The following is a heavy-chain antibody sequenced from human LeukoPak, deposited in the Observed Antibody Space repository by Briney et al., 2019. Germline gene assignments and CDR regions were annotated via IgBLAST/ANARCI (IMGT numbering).Heavy chain of an antibody. CDR2: INHSGST. Sequence: SETLSLTCAVSGGSFSGYYWSWIRQPPGKGLEWIGEINHSGSTNYNPSLKSRVTISVDTSKNQFSLKLSSVTAADTAVYYCARVRRSYSYYYYGMDVWGQGTTVTVSS. CDR1: GGSFSGYY. J-gene: IGHJ6*02. CDR3: ARVRRSYSYYYYGMDV. V-gene: IGHV4-34*01. D-gene: IGHD1-26*01.